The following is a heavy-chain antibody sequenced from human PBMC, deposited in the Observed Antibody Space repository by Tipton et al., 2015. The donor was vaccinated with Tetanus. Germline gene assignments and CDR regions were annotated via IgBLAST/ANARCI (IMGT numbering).Heavy chain of an antibody. CDR2: INHSGST. Sequence: TLSLTCAVYGGSLRGYYWSWIRQPPGKGLEWIGEINHSGSTNYNPSLKSRVTISVDTSKNQFPLKLSSVTAADTAVYYCAREVRSGWPSRRYFDYWGQGTLVTVSS. CDR3: AREVRSGWPSRRYFDY. CDR1: GGSLRGYY. D-gene: IGHD6-19*01. J-gene: IGHJ4*02. V-gene: IGHV4-34*01.